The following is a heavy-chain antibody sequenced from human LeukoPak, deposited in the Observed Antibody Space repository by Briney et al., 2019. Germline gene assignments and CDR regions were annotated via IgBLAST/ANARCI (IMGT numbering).Heavy chain of an antibody. CDR3: ARGDQNFDY. CDR1: GDSVSTNSAT. CDR2: AYYRSKWNN. V-gene: IGHV6-1*01. D-gene: IGHD5-24*01. Sequence: SQTLSLTCAISGDSVSTNSATWTWLRQSPSRGLEWLGRAYYRSKWNNDYAVSMKSRITINPDTSKNQFSLQLNSVTPEDTAVYYCARGDQNFDYWGQGTLVTVSS. J-gene: IGHJ4*02.